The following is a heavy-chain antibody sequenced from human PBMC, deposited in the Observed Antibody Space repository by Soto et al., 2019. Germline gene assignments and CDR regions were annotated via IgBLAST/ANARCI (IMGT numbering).Heavy chain of an antibody. CDR1: GYTFTSYA. D-gene: IGHD4-17*01. CDR2: INAGNGNT. CDR3: ARQIGNYGDGEDGFQH. V-gene: IGHV1-3*01. J-gene: IGHJ1*01. Sequence: QVQLVQSGAEVKKPGASVKVSSKASGYTFTSYAMHWVRQAPGQRLEWMGWINAGNGNTKYSQKFQGRVTITRDTSASTAYMELSSLRSEDTAVYYCARQIGNYGDGEDGFQHWGQGTLVTVSS.